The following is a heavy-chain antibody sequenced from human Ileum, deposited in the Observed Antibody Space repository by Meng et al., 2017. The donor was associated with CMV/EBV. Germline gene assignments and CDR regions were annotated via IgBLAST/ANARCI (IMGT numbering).Heavy chain of an antibody. J-gene: IGHJ1*01. CDR3: ALRGSAAGTFQY. Sequence: VRPQEAGPGLVKPSETLSLTCTVSGDSMSSYCWSWIRQPPGKGLEWIGYMCYNGDTNYNPSLKSRVTISGDTSKNQFSLKLSSVTAADTAVYYCALRGSAAGTFQYWGQGTLVTVSS. CDR2: MCYNGDT. CDR1: GDSMSSYC. V-gene: IGHV4-59*01. D-gene: IGHD6-13*01.